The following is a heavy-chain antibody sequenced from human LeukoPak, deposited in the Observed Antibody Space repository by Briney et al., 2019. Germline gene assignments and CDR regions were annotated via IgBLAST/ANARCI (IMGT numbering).Heavy chain of an antibody. CDR2: ISAYSGNT. D-gene: IGHD3-9*01. CDR3: ARAGGHYDILTGNAFDI. V-gene: IGHV1-18*01. CDR1: GYTFTSYG. J-gene: IGHJ3*02. Sequence: ASAKVSCKASGYTFTSYGISWVRQAPGQGLEWMGWISAYSGNTNYAQKLQGRVTMTTDTSTSTAYMELRSLRSDDTAVYYCARAGGHYDILTGNAFDIWGQGTMVTVSS.